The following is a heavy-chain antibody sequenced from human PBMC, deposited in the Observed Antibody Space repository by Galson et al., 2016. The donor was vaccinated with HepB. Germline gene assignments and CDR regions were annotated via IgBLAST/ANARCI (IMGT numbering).Heavy chain of an antibody. V-gene: IGHV3-21*01. CDR2: ISSSDRYI. CDR1: GFTFSTYT. J-gene: IGHJ4*02. D-gene: IGHD3-16*01. Sequence: SLRLSCAASGFTFSTYTMNWVRQAPGKGLEWVSSISSSDRYISYADSVKGLFTVSRDNAKNSLFLLVHNLRAEDTAVYYCARQPDYIWGDFRYYFDYWGQGILVTVSS. CDR3: ARQPDYIWGDFRYYFDY.